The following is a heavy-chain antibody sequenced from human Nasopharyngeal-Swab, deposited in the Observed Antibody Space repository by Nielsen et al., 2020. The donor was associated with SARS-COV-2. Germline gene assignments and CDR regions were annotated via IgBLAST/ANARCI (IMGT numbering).Heavy chain of an antibody. V-gene: IGHV3-30-3*01. J-gene: IGHJ4*02. CDR2: ISYDGSNK. CDR3: ARGLPAVAEYFGY. CDR1: GFTFSSYA. D-gene: IGHD6-19*01. Sequence: GESLKISCAASGFTFSSYAMHWARQAPGKGLEWVAVISYDGSNKYYADSVKGRFTISRDNSKNTPYLQMNSLRAEDTAVYYCARGLPAVAEYFGYWGQGTLVTVSS.